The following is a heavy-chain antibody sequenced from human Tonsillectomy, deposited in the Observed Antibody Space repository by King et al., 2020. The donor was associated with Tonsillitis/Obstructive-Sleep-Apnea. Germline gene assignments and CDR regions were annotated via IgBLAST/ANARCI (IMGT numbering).Heavy chain of an antibody. CDR3: ARIRQLDYSFDAPYYMDV. V-gene: IGHV2-70*11. D-gene: IGHD4-11*01. J-gene: IGHJ6*03. CDR1: GFSLSTSGMC. CDR2: IDWDDDK. Sequence: VTLKESGPALVKPTQTLTLTCTFSGFSLSTSGMCVSWIRQPPGKALEWLARIDWDDDKYYSTSLKTRLTISKDTSKNQVVLTMTNMDPVDTATYYCARIRQLDYSFDAPYYMDVWGKGTTVTVSS.